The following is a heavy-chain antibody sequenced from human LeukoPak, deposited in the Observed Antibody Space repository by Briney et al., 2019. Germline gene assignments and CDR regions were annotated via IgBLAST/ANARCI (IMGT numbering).Heavy chain of an antibody. D-gene: IGHD3-10*01. CDR3: AGASLLLWFGELPDY. CDR1: GGSISSYY. CDR2: IYYSGST. J-gene: IGHJ4*02. V-gene: IGHV4-59*01. Sequence: SETLSLTCTVSGGSISSYYWSWIRQPPGKGLEWIGCIYYSGSTNYNPSLKSRVTISVDTSKNQFSLKLSSVTAADTAVYYCAGASLLLWFGELPDYWGQGTLVTVSS.